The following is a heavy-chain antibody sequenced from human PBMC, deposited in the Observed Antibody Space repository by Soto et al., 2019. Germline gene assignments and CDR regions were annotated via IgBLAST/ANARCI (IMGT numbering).Heavy chain of an antibody. CDR1: GGTFCSYT. Sequence: QVQLVQSGAEVKRPGYSVKVSCKATGGTFCSYTISWVRQAPGQGLEWMGRIIPILGIANYAQKFQGRVTITADKSTSTAYMELSSLRSEDTAVYYCADGGGGSHWRNYYYYGMDVWGQGTTVTVSS. D-gene: IGHD1-26*01. V-gene: IGHV1-69*02. CDR2: IIPILGIA. J-gene: IGHJ6*02. CDR3: ADGGGGSHWRNYYYYGMDV.